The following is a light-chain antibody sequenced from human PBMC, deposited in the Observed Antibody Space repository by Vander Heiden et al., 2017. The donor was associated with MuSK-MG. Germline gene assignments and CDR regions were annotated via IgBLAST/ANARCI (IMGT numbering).Light chain of an antibody. CDR3: QQLNSYPIT. CDR2: A. J-gene: IGKJ5*01. CDR1: QGISSY. V-gene: IGKV1-9*01. Sequence: DIQLTQSPSFLSASVGDRITITCRASQGISSYGAWYQQKPGKAPKLLSYAASRFSGSGSGTEFTLTISSRQPEDFATYYCQQLNSYPITFGQGTRVEIK.